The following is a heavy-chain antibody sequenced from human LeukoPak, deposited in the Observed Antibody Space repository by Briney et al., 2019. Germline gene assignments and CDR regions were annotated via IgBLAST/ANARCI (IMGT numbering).Heavy chain of an antibody. CDR2: ILYSGTT. Sequence: PSETLSLTCTVPGGSISTYYWSRIRQTPGKGLEWIGYILYSGTTTNYNPSLKSRVTISVDTSKNQFSLKLSSVTAADTAVYYCARVGDWNDLVYWGQGTLVTVSS. CDR1: GGSISTYY. CDR3: ARVGDWNDLVY. V-gene: IGHV4-59*01. D-gene: IGHD1-1*01. J-gene: IGHJ4*02.